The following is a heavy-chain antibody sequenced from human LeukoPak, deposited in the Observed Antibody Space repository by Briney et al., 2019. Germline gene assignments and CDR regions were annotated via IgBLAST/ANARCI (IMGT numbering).Heavy chain of an antibody. D-gene: IGHD4-17*01. CDR3: ARVDYSDRGIDY. J-gene: IGHJ4*02. CDR1: GYTFSSYW. V-gene: IGHV5-51*01. Sequence: GESLKISCKASGYTFSSYWIGWVRQMPGKGLEWMGAIYPDDSDTRYSPPFRGQVTISVDKSISSAHLQWRSLKASDTGIYYCARVDYSDRGIDYWGRGTPVTVSS. CDR2: IYPDDSDT.